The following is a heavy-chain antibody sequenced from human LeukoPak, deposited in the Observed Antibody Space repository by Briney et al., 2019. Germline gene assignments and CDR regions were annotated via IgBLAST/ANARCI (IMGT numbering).Heavy chain of an antibody. CDR3: AREGAFTISPS. D-gene: IGHD3-3*01. CDR2: ISSSSHYI. V-gene: IGHV3-21*01. CDR1: GFTFSSYS. Sequence: GSLRLSCAASGFTFSSYSMNWVRQAPGKGLEWVSCISSSSHYIDYADSVKGRFTISRDNARNSLYLQMNSLRAEDTAVYYCAREGAFTISPSWGQGTLVTVSS. J-gene: IGHJ5*02.